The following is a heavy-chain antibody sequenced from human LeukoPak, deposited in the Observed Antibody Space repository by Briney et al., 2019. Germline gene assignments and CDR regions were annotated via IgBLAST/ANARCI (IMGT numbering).Heavy chain of an antibody. D-gene: IGHD3-22*01. V-gene: IGHV4-59*01. CDR2: IYYSGST. CDR3: ARDRDYYDSSGYYSAAFDI. J-gene: IGHJ3*02. Sequence: SETLSLTCTVSGGSMSSDYWSWIRQPPGKGLEWIGYIYYSGSTNYNPSLKSRVTISVDTSKNQFSLKLSSVTAADTAVYYCARDRDYYDSSGYYSAAFDIWGQGTMVTVSS. CDR1: GGSMSSDY.